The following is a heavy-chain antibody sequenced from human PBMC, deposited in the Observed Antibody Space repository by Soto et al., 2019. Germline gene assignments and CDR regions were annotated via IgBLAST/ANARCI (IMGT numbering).Heavy chain of an antibody. CDR2: ISAYNGNT. Sequence: ASVKVSCKASGYTFTSYGISWVRQAPGQGLEWMGWISAYNGNTNYAQKLQGRVTMTTDTSTSTAYMELRSLRSDDTAVYYCARKPHIAAGDYYYYYMDVWGKGTTVTVSS. CDR1: GYTFTSYG. V-gene: IGHV1-18*01. J-gene: IGHJ6*03. CDR3: ARKPHIAAGDYYYYYMDV. D-gene: IGHD6-6*01.